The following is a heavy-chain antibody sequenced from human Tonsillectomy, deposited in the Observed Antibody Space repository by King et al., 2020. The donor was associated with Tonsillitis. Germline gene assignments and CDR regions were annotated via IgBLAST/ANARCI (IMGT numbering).Heavy chain of an antibody. CDR3: ARDPLQLELRYYYYYGMDV. CDR2: IYTSGST. V-gene: IGHV4-4*07. J-gene: IGHJ6*02. Sequence: VQLQESGPGLVKPSETLSLTCTVSGGSISSYYWSWIRQPAGKGLEWIGRIYTSGSTNYNPSLKSRVTMSVDTSKNQFSLKLGYVTAADTAVYYGARDPLQLELRYYYYYGMDVWGQGTTVTVSS. D-gene: IGHD1-7*01. CDR1: GGSISSYY.